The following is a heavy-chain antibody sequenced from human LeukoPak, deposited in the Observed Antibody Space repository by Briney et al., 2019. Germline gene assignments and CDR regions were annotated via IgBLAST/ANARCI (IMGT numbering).Heavy chain of an antibody. CDR2: ISSSSYT. CDR1: GFTFSDYY. J-gene: IGHJ4*02. CDR3: ARIRAVADRSYDY. V-gene: IGHV3-11*06. D-gene: IGHD6-19*01. Sequence: GGSLRLSCAASGFTFSDYYMSWIRQAPGKGLEWVSYISSSSYTNYADSVKGRFTISRDNAKNSLYLQMNSLRAEDTAVYYCARIRAVADRSYDYWGQGTLVTVSS.